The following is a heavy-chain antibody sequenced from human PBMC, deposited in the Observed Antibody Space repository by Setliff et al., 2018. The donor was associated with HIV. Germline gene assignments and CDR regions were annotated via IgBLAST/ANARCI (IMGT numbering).Heavy chain of an antibody. V-gene: IGHV3-15*01. D-gene: IGHD5-18*01. CDR3: TTGPRYSYGRFDY. CDR1: GFTFSDFY. J-gene: IGHJ4*02. Sequence: GGSLRLSCAASGFTFSDFYMSWIRQAPGKGLKWVGRIKSETDGGTTDYAAPVKGRFTISRDDSKNTLYLQMNSLKTEDTAVYYCTTGPRYSYGRFDYWGQGTLVTVSS. CDR2: IKSETDGGTT.